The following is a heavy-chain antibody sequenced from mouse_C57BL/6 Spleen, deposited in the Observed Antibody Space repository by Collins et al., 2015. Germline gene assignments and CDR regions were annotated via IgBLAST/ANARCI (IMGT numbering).Heavy chain of an antibody. Sequence: EVQLQQSGAELVKPGASVKLSCTASGFNIKDYYIHWVKQRTEQGLEWIGRIDPEDGETKYAPKFQVKATITADTSSNTAYLQLSSLTSEDTAVYYCARCDGYPAWFAYWGQGTLVTVSA. CDR2: IDPEDGET. D-gene: IGHD2-3*01. CDR1: GFNIKDYY. J-gene: IGHJ3*01. CDR3: ARCDGYPAWFAY. V-gene: IGHV14-2*01.